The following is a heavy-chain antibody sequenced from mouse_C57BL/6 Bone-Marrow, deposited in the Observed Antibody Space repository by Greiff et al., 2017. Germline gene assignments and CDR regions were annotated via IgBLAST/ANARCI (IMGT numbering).Heavy chain of an antibody. V-gene: IGHV1-81*01. CDR2: IYPRSGNT. CDR1: GYTFTSYG. CDR3: ARWCGY. Sequence: QVKLKQSGAELARPGASVKLSCKASGYTFTSYGISWVKQRTGQGLEWIGEIYPRSGNTYYNEKFKGKATLTADKSSITAYSVLLSLTAEDSAVYFCARWCGYWGQGTTLTVSS. D-gene: IGHD1-1*02. J-gene: IGHJ2*01.